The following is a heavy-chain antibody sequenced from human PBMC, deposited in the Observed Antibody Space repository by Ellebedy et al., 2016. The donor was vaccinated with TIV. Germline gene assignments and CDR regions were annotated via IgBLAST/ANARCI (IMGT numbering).Heavy chain of an antibody. CDR2: IMPILDIA. CDR3: ARDLLGSADY. CDR1: GGTFSRYA. J-gene: IGHJ4*02. Sequence: AASVKVSCKASGGTFSRYALNWVRQAPGQGLEWMGRIMPILDIANYPQKFQGRVTITADKSTSTAYMELRSLRSEDTAVYYCARDLLGSADYWGQGTLVTASS. V-gene: IGHV1-69*04. D-gene: IGHD3-22*01.